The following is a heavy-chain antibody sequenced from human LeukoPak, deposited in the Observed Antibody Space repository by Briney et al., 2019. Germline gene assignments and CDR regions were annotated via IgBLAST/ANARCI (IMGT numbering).Heavy chain of an antibody. J-gene: IGHJ4*02. CDR1: GGTSNSHA. D-gene: IGHD3-22*01. CDR3: ATTNDGGGYQWGDFFDF. Sequence: SVKVSCKASGGTSNSHAICWVRQAPGQGLEWMGRIIPNLGTTNRAQNFQDRVTLTADKSTNTAYMELTSLTSDDTAVYYCATTNDGGGYQWGDFFDFWGQGTLVTVSS. V-gene: IGHV1-69*04. CDR2: IIPNLGTT.